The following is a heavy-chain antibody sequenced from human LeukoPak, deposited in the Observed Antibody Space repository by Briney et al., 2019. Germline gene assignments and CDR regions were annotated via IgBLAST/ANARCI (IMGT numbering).Heavy chain of an antibody. D-gene: IGHD2-15*01. J-gene: IGHJ4*02. CDR1: GGSLRSYY. Sequence: SETLSLTCTVSGGSLRSYYWSWIRQPPGKGLEWIGYIYYSGGTNYNPSLKSRVTISVDTSKNQFSLKLSSVTAADTAVYYCARDHCSGGSCYVDYWGQGTLVTVSS. V-gene: IGHV4-59*13. CDR3: ARDHCSGGSCYVDY. CDR2: IYYSGGT.